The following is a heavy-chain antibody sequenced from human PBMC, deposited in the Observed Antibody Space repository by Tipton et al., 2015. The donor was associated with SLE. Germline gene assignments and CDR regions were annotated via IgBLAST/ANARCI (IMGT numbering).Heavy chain of an antibody. J-gene: IGHJ6*03. Sequence: SLRLSCAASGLTFSNAWMSWVRQAPGKGLEWVGRIKSKTDGGTTDYAAPVKGRFTISRDDSKNTLYLQMNGLRAEDTAVYHCARKGGYTSDVKYYYMDVWGKGTTVTVSS. CDR1: GLTFSNAW. CDR2: IKSKTDGGTT. CDR3: ARKGGYTSDVKYYYMDV. D-gene: IGHD1-1*01. V-gene: IGHV3-15*01.